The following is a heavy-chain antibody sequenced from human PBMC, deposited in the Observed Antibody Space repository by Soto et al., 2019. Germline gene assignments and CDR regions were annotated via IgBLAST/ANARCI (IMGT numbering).Heavy chain of an antibody. Sequence: GASVKVSCKTSGYIFISYYLHWWRQDSGQGRDWMGLIDPSGGSTSYAQSFQGRVTLTRVASTSTVYMELSSLRSDDTALYYCARYRGRAAAGEYFYYGMDVWGQGSTVTVSS. CDR3: ARYRGRAAAGEYFYYGMDV. CDR2: IDPSGGST. J-gene: IGHJ6*02. CDR1: GYIFISYY. D-gene: IGHD6-13*01. V-gene: IGHV1-46*01.